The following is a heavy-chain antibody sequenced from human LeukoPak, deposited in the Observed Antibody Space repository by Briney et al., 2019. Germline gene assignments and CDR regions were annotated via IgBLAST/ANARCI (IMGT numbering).Heavy chain of an antibody. CDR2: INTDGSST. CDR1: GITFNSYW. Sequence: GSLRLSCAASGITFNSYWIHWVRQAPGKGLVWVSRINTDGSSTSYADSVKGRFTISRDNAKNTLYLQMNSLRAEDTAVYYCATAAALGAFDMWGQGTMVTVSS. J-gene: IGHJ3*02. V-gene: IGHV3-74*01. CDR3: ATAAALGAFDM. D-gene: IGHD2-2*01.